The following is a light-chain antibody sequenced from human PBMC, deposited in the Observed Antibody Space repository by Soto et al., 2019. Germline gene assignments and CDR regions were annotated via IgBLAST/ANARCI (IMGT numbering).Light chain of an antibody. CDR2: MNN. J-gene: IGLJ2*01. CDR1: TSNIGSNY. CDR3: AAWDDSLSGRV. V-gene: IGLV1-47*01. Sequence: QSVLTQPPSGSGTPGQRVTISCSGSTSNIGSNYVYWYQQLPGTAPKLLIYMNNQRPSGVPDRFSGSKSGTSASLAISGLRSEDEADYYCAAWDDSLSGRVFGGGTKLTVL.